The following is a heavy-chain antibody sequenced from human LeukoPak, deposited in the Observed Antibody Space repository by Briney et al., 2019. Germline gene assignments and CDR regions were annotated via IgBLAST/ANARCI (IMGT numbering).Heavy chain of an antibody. J-gene: IGHJ6*02. V-gene: IGHV4-30-2*01. CDR1: GGSISSGGYS. CDR2: INHSGST. Sequence: KPSQTLSLTCAVSGGSISSGGYSWSWIRQPPGKGLEWIGEINHSGSTNYNPSLKSRVTISVDTSKNQFSLKLSSVTAADTAVYYCARECRVATMEADYYYYGMDVWGQGTTVTVSS. D-gene: IGHD5-12*01. CDR3: ARECRVATMEADYYYYGMDV.